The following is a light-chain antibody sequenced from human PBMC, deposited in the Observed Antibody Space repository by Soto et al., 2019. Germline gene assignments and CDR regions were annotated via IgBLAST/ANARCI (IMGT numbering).Light chain of an antibody. CDR2: DVS. Sequence: LTQPRSVSGSPGQSVTISCTGTSSDVGGYSYVSWYQQHPGKAPKLMIYDVSKRPSGVPDRFSGSKSGNTASLTISGLQAEDQADYHCCSYAGSYAYVFGTGTKVTVL. CDR1: SSDVGGYSY. CDR3: CSYAGSYAYV. V-gene: IGLV2-11*01. J-gene: IGLJ1*01.